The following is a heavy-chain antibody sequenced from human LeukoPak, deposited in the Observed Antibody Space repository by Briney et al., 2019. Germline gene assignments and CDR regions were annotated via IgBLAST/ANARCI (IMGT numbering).Heavy chain of an antibody. V-gene: IGHV3-21*01. CDR1: GFTFSSYS. J-gene: IGHJ4*02. CDR3: ARVTGYMIEDYFDY. D-gene: IGHD3-22*01. CDR2: ISSSSSYI. Sequence: PGGSLRLSCAASGFTFSSYSMNWDRQAPGKGLEWVSSISSSSSYIYYADSVKGRFTISRDNAKNSLYLQMNSLRAEDTAVYYCARVTGYMIEDYFDYWGQGTLVTVSS.